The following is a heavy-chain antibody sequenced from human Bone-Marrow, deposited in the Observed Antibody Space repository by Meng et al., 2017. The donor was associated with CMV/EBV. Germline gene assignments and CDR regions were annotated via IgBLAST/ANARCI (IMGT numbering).Heavy chain of an antibody. J-gene: IGHJ6*02. CDR1: GYSFTSYW. D-gene: IGHD3-3*01. V-gene: IGHV1-2*02. CDR2: INPNSGGT. CDR3: ARGIRGLEWLLYDYGMDV. Sequence: GESLKISCKGSGYSFTSYWIGWVRQAPGQGLEWMGWINPNSGGTNYAQKFQGRVTMTRDTSISTAYMELSRLRSDDTAVYYCARGIRGLEWLLYDYGMDVWGQGTTVTVSS.